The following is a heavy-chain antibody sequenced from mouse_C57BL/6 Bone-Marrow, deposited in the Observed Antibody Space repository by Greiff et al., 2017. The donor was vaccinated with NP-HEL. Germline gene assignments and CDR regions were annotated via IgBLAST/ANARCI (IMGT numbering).Heavy chain of an antibody. J-gene: IGHJ2*01. CDR2: ISNGGGST. CDR1: GFTFSDYY. V-gene: IGHV5-12*01. Sequence: EVKLVESGGGLVQPGGSLKLSCAASGFTFSDYYMYWVRQTPEKRLEWVAYISNGGGSTYYPDTVKGRFTISRDNAKNTLYLQMSRLKSEDTAMYYCARQDYYGNYYFDYWGQGTTLTVSS. CDR3: ARQDYYGNYYFDY. D-gene: IGHD2-1*01.